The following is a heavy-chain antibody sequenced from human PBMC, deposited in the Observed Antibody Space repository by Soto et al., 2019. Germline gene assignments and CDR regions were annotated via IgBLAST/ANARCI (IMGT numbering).Heavy chain of an antibody. J-gene: IGHJ4*02. V-gene: IGHV4-31*03. D-gene: IGHD3-22*01. CDR2: IYISGTT. CDR3: ARAGSSGYYFDY. CDR1: GGSISSGTYY. Sequence: QVQLQESGPGLMKPSQSLSLTCTVSGGSISSGTYYWSWIRQHPGKGLEWLGYIYISGTTYYNPFIHSRITISQDTSKNQFSLKLSSVTAADTAVYYCARAGSSGYYFDYWGQGTLVTVSS.